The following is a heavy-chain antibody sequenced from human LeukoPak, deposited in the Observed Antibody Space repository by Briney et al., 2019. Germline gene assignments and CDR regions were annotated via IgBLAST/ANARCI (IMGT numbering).Heavy chain of an antibody. CDR3: ASYNVDTAMVDYYYYGMDV. Sequence: ASVKVSCKASGYTFTSYGISWVRQAPGQGLEWMGWISAYNGNTNYAQKLQGRVTMTTDTSTSTAYMELRSLRSDDTAVYYCASYNVDTAMVDYYYYGMDVWGQGTTVTVS. V-gene: IGHV1-18*01. J-gene: IGHJ6*02. CDR1: GYTFTSYG. CDR2: ISAYNGNT. D-gene: IGHD5-18*01.